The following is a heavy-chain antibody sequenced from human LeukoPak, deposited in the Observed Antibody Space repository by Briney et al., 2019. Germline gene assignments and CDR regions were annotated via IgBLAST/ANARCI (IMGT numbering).Heavy chain of an antibody. CDR2: IIPIFGTA. Sequence: SVKVSCKASGYTFTNYIIHWVRQAPGQGLEWMGGIIPIFGTANYAQKFQGRVTITADESTSTAYMELSSLRSEDTAVYYCAPIPYYDSSLGHWGQGTLVTVSS. CDR1: GYTFTNYI. V-gene: IGHV1-69*13. J-gene: IGHJ4*02. D-gene: IGHD3-22*01. CDR3: APIPYYDSSLGH.